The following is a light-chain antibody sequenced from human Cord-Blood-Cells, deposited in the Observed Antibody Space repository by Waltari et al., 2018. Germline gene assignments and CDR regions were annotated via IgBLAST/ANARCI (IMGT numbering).Light chain of an antibody. CDR1: TSVLYSSNNKNY. J-gene: IGKJ3*01. CDR3: QQYYSTPFT. V-gene: IGKV4-1*01. Sequence: DIVMTQSPDSLAVSLGERAPINCKSSTSVLYSSNNKNYLAWYQQKPGQPPKLLIYWASTRESGVPDRFSGSGSGTDFTLTISSLQAEDVAVYYCQQYYSTPFTFGPGTKVDIK. CDR2: WAS.